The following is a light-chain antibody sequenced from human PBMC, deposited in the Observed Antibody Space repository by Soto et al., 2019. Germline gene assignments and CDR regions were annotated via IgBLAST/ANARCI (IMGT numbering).Light chain of an antibody. CDR1: QSVSRW. CDR2: KAS. J-gene: IGKJ1*01. CDR3: QQYNDNWT. V-gene: IGKV1-5*03. Sequence: DIQMTQSPSTLSASVGDRVTITCRASQSVSRWLAWYHQKPGKAPKLLIYKASTLESGVPSRFSGSGSGTEVTLAISSLQPDDSANYYCQQYNDNWTFGQGTKVEIK.